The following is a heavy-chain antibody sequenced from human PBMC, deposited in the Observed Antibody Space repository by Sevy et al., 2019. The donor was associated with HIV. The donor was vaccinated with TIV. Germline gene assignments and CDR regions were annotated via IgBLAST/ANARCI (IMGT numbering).Heavy chain of an antibody. J-gene: IGHJ4*02. CDR3: AVLATISSFDS. CDR1: GYNFAVYY. D-gene: IGHD5-12*01. V-gene: IGHV1-2*06. CDR2: INPNSGVT. Sequence: ASVKVSCKASGYNFAVYYMHWVRQAPGQGLEWMGRINPNSGVTNYGQKLQGRVTRTRDTSITTAYMELNRLGSDDSAVYYCAVLATISSFDSWGQGSLVTVSS.